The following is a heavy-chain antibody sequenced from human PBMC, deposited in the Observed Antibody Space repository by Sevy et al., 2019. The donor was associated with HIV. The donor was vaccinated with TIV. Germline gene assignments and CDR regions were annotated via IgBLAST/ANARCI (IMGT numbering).Heavy chain of an antibody. CDR3: ARDNATVSRRGLRYYYYGTDV. J-gene: IGHJ6*02. D-gene: IGHD2-2*01. V-gene: IGHV3-7*01. CDR1: GFTFSTYW. CDR2: INEAGTEK. Sequence: GGSLRLSCAASGFTFSTYWMSWFRQAPGKGLEWVANINEAGTEKFYVDSVKGRFTMSRDNAKNSLYLQMNSLRAEDAAVYYCARDNATVSRRGLRYYYYGTDVWAQGTTVTVS.